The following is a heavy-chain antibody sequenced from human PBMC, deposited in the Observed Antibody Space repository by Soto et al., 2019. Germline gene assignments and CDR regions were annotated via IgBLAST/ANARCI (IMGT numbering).Heavy chain of an antibody. Sequence: EGSLRRYCAASGFTFSSYAMHWVRQAPGKGLEWVAVISYDGSNKYYADSVKGRFTISRDNSKNTLYLQMNSLRAEDTAVYYCARDCTNGVCYTPYYYYYYGMDVWGQGTTVTVSS. CDR1: GFTFSSYA. D-gene: IGHD2-8*01. J-gene: IGHJ6*02. V-gene: IGHV3-30-3*01. CDR3: ARDCTNGVCYTPYYYYYYGMDV. CDR2: ISYDGSNK.